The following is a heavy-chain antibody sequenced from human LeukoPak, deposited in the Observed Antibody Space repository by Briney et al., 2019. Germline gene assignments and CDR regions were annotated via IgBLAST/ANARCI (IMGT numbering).Heavy chain of an antibody. V-gene: IGHV3-7*03. CDR2: INPHESAR. Sequence: GGSLRLSCTASGFTFSDFWMTWVRQAPGKGLEWVANINPHESARGYVGSVKGRFTVSRDNAKYSLYLQMNSLRAEDTALYYCARVSYRQDGMDVWGQGATVIVSS. CDR1: GFTFSDFW. D-gene: IGHD5-12*01. CDR3: ARVSYRQDGMDV. J-gene: IGHJ6*02.